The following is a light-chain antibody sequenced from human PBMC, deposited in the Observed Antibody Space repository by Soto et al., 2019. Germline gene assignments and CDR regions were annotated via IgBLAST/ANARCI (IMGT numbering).Light chain of an antibody. J-gene: IGLJ2*01. CDR3: SSSTSSSTHVL. Sequence: QSVLTQPASVSGSPGQSITISCAGTSSDIGGYNYVSWYQQYPGKAPKLMNYDVNSRPSGVSNRFSGSKSGNTASLTISGLQAEDEAEYYCSSSTSSSTHVLFGGGT. CDR2: DVN. V-gene: IGLV2-14*03. CDR1: SSDIGGYNY.